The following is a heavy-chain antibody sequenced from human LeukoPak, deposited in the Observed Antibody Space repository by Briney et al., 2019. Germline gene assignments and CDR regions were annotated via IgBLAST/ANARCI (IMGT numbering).Heavy chain of an antibody. Sequence: KTGGSLRLSCAASGFTFSTYSMNWVRQAPGKGLEWVSSISSSSNYIYYADSLKGRFTFSRDNAKNSLYLQMNSLRAEDTAVYYCARLYYYDSSPPFGAFDIWGQGTMVTVSS. V-gene: IGHV3-21*01. CDR2: ISSSSNYI. J-gene: IGHJ3*02. CDR1: GFTFSTYS. D-gene: IGHD3-22*01. CDR3: ARLYYYDSSPPFGAFDI.